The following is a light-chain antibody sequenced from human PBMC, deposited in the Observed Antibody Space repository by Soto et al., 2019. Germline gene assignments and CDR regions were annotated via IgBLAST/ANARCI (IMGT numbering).Light chain of an antibody. CDR3: QQYTSYSLT. J-gene: IGKJ1*01. CDR2: KAS. Sequence: DIQMTQSPSTLSGSVGDRVTITCRASQTISSWLAWYQQKPGKAPKLLIYKASTLKSGVPSRFSGSGSATEFTLTISSLQPDDFATYYCQQYTSYSLTVGQGTKVDIK. CDR1: QTISSW. V-gene: IGKV1-5*03.